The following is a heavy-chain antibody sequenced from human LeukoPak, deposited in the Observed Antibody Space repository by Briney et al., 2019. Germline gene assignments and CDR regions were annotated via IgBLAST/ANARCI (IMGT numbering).Heavy chain of an antibody. J-gene: IGHJ4*02. CDR1: GVTFSSYW. CDR3: ARGGSRLYTTSVCDF. D-gene: IGHD1-1*01. Sequence: GGSLRLSCAVSGVTFSSYWMNWVRQAPGKGLEWVASIRQDGSDKYYVDSVKGRFTVSRDNTKNSLYLQMNSLRAEDTAIYYCARGGSRLYTTSVCDFWGQGTLVTVSS. V-gene: IGHV3-7*01. CDR2: IRQDGSDK.